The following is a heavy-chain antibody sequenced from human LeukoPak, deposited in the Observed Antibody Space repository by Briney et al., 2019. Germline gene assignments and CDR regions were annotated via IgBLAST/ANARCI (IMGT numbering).Heavy chain of an antibody. V-gene: IGHV3-9*01. Sequence: GRSLRLSCAASGFTFDDYAMHWVRQAPGKGLEWVSGISWNSGSIGYADSVKGRFTISRDNAKNSLYLQMNSLRAEDTALYYCAKGGQAIVDAFDIWGQGTMVTVSS. CDR1: GFTFDDYA. CDR3: AKGGQAIVDAFDI. J-gene: IGHJ3*02. D-gene: IGHD3-22*01. CDR2: ISWNSGSI.